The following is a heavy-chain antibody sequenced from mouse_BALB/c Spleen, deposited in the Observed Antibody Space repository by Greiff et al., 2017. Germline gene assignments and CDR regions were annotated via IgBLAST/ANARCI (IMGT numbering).Heavy chain of an antibody. V-gene: IGHV5-15*02. CDR3: ARVYYGSKSPYFDY. D-gene: IGHD1-1*01. Sequence: EVQVVESGGGLVQPGGSRKLSCAASGFTFSDYGMAWVRQAPGKGPEWVAFISNLAYSIYYADTVTGRFTISRENAKNTLYLEMSSLRSEDTAMYYCARVYYGSKSPYFDYWGQGTTLTVSS. CDR1: GFTFSDYG. CDR2: ISNLAYSI. J-gene: IGHJ2*01.